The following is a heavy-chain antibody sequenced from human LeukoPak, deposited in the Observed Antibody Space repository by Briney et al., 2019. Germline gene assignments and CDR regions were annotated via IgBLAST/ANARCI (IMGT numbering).Heavy chain of an antibody. J-gene: IGHJ4*02. D-gene: IGHD2-15*01. CDR3: ASSYLIAATHYFDY. V-gene: IGHV4-59*12. CDR2: IYYSGST. Sequence: SETLSLTCTVSGASISSYYWSWIRQPPGKGLEWIGYIYYSGSTNYNPSLKSRVTISLDTSKNQFSLKLSSVTAADTAVYYCASSYLIAATHYFDYWGQGTLVTVSS. CDR1: GASISSYY.